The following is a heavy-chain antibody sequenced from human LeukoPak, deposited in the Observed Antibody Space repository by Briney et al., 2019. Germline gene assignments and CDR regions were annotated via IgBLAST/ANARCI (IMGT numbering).Heavy chain of an antibody. V-gene: IGHV4-61*02. CDR2: IYTSGST. D-gene: IGHD3-10*01. Sequence: SQTLSLTCTVSGDSISSGDYYWSWIRQPAGKGLEWIGRIYTSGSTNYNPSLKSRVTISVDTSKNQFSLKLSSVTAADTAVYYCARDPFRYYYGSGSPGWFDPWGQGTLVTVSS. CDR3: ARDPFRYYYGSGSPGWFDP. J-gene: IGHJ5*02. CDR1: GDSISSGDYY.